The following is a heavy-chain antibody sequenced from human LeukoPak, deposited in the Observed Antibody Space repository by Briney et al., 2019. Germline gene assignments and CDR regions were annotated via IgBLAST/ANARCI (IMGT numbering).Heavy chain of an antibody. J-gene: IGHJ4*02. CDR1: GYTFTGYY. D-gene: IGHD3-10*01. Sequence: ASVKVSCKASGYTFTGYYMHWVRQAPGQGLEWMGWINPNSGGTDYAQKFQGGVTMTRDMSISTAYMELRRLRSDDTAVYYCARVKGRFGELSYYFDYWGQGTLVTVSS. CDR2: INPNSGGT. CDR3: ARVKGRFGELSYYFDY. V-gene: IGHV1-2*02.